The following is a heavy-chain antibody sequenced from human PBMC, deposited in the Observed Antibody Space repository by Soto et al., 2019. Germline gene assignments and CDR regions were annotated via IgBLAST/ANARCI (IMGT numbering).Heavy chain of an antibody. CDR3: ARGVLH. CDR2: IYYSGST. Sequence: QVQLQESGPGLVKPSQTLSLTCTVSGGSISSGGYYWSWIRQHPGKGLEWIGSIYYSGSTCYNPSIKSRVTTSVDTSKSQSSLKLSSVAAADTAVYYCARGVLHWGQGTLVTVSS. J-gene: IGHJ4*02. V-gene: IGHV4-31*03. D-gene: IGHD3-16*01. CDR1: GGSISSGGYY.